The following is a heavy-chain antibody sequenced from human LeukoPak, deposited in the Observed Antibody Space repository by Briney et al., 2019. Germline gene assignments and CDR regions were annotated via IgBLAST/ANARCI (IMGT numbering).Heavy chain of an antibody. CDR1: GGSISSSSYY. CDR3: ARERNCSGGSCYLVNYYGMDV. D-gene: IGHD2-15*01. CDR2: IYYSGST. V-gene: IGHV4-39*07. J-gene: IGHJ6*02. Sequence: SETLSLTCTVSGGSISSSSYYWGWIRQPPGKGLEWIGSIYYSGSTYYNPSLKSRVTISVDTSKNQFSLKLSSVTAADTAVYYCARERNCSGGSCYLVNYYGMDVWGQGTTVTVSS.